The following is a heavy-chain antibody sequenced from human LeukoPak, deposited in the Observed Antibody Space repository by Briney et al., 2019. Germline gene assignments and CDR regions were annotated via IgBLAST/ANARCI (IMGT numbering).Heavy chain of an antibody. Sequence: SVKVSCKASGGTFSSYAISWVRQAPGQGLEWMGGIIPIFGTANYAQKFQGRVTITADESTSTAYMELSSLRSEDTAVYYCARDSSELSGSYGPHDDYWGQGTLVTVSS. V-gene: IGHV1-69*13. CDR3: ARDSSELSGSYGPHDDY. CDR2: IIPIFGTA. J-gene: IGHJ4*02. CDR1: GGTFSSYA. D-gene: IGHD1-26*01.